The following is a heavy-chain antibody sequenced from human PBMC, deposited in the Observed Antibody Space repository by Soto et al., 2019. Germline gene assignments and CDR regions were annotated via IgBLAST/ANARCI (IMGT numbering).Heavy chain of an antibody. CDR2: IIPIFGTA. J-gene: IGHJ4*02. CDR3: ARDNRVKVATIKPYGCYFDY. CDR1: GGTFSSYA. V-gene: IGHV1-69*06. D-gene: IGHD5-12*01. Sequence: SVKVSCKASGGTFSSYAISWVRQAPGQGLEWMGGIIPIFGTANYAQKFQGRVTITADKSTSTAYMELSSLRSEDTAVYYCARDNRVKVATIKPYGCYFDYWGQGTLVTVSS.